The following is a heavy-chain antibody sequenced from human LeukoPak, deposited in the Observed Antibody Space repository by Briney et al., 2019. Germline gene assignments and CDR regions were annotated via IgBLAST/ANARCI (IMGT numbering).Heavy chain of an antibody. V-gene: IGHV4-34*01. J-gene: IGHJ4*02. CDR3: ARLLRRGGYYFDY. CDR2: INHSGST. D-gene: IGHD1-26*01. Sequence: PSETLSLTCAVYGGSFSDYYWSWIRQPPGKGLEWIGEINHSGSTSYNPSLKSRVTISIDTSKNQFSLKLNSVTAADTAMYYCARLLRRGGYYFDYWGQGTLVTVS. CDR1: GGSFSDYY.